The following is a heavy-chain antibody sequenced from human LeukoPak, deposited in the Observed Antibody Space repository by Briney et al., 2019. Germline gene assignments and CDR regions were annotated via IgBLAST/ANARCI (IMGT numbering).Heavy chain of an antibody. D-gene: IGHD3-16*01. Sequence: SQTLSLTCAISGDSVSSNSAAWNWIRQSPSRGLEWLGRTYYRSKWYNDYAVSVKSRITINPDTSKNQSSLQLNSVTPEDTAVYYCARSQGEFPLGLFDYWGQGTLVTVSS. V-gene: IGHV6-1*01. CDR1: GDSVSSNSAA. CDR3: ARSQGEFPLGLFDY. CDR2: TYYRSKWYN. J-gene: IGHJ4*02.